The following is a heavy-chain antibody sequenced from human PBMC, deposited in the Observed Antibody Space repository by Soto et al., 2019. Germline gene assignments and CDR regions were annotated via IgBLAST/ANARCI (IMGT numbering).Heavy chain of an antibody. Sequence: ASVKVSCKASGYTFTAYYMHWVRQAPGQGLEWMGWINPNSGVTDYAQKFQGRVTMTRDTSISTAYMELSSLRSDDTAVYYCARDRSQARDYWGQGTLVTVSS. V-gene: IGHV1-2*02. CDR2: INPNSGVT. CDR1: GYTFTAYY. CDR3: ARDRSQARDY. J-gene: IGHJ4*02.